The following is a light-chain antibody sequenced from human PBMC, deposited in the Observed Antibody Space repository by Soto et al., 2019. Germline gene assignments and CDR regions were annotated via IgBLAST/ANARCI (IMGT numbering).Light chain of an antibody. CDR2: AAS. CDR3: QQSVLWT. V-gene: IGKV1-39*01. Sequence: DIQMTQSPSSLSASVGDRVTITCRASQSISSYLNWYQQKPGKAPKLLIYAASSLQSGVPSRFSGSGSGTDFTLTISSLQPEDFATYYCQQSVLWTFGQGTKVEIK. J-gene: IGKJ1*01. CDR1: QSISSY.